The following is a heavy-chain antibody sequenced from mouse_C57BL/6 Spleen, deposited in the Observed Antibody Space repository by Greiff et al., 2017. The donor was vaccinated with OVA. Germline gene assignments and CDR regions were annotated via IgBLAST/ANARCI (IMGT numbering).Heavy chain of an antibody. Sequence: QVQLQQSGAELARPGASVKLSCKASGYTFTSYGISWVKQRTGQGLEWTGEIYPRSGNTYYNEKFKGKATLTADKSSSTAYMELRSLTSEDSAVYFCAREGLRQDYAMDYWGQGTSVTVSS. CDR3: AREGLRQDYAMDY. V-gene: IGHV1-81*01. CDR2: IYPRSGNT. D-gene: IGHD2-4*01. J-gene: IGHJ4*01. CDR1: GYTFTSYG.